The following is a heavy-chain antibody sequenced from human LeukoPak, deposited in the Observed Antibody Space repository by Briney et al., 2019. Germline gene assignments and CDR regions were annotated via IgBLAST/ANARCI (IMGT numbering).Heavy chain of an antibody. D-gene: IGHD3/OR15-3a*01. CDR1: GGSISSRGYY. CDR2: IYYSGST. Sequence: SETLSLTCTVSGGSISSRGYYWSWIRQHPGTSLEWIGYIYYSGSTNYNPSLKSRVTISVDTSKNQFSLKLSSVTAADTAVYYCARSHSVWTSFDYWGQGTLVTVSS. V-gene: IGHV4-61*08. J-gene: IGHJ4*02. CDR3: ARSHSVWTSFDY.